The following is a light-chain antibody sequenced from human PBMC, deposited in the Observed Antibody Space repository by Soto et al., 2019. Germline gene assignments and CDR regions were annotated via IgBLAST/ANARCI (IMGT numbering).Light chain of an antibody. CDR1: QTVLYSSNNENY. CDR2: WAS. J-gene: IGKJ1*01. CDR3: QKYYSTPWT. Sequence: DIVMTQSPDSLAVSLGERATINCKSSQTVLYSSNNENYLAWYQQKPGQPPKLLIYWASTRESGVPDRFSGSGSGTDFTLTISSRQAEDVAVYYCQKYYSTPWTFGQGTKVEIK. V-gene: IGKV4-1*01.